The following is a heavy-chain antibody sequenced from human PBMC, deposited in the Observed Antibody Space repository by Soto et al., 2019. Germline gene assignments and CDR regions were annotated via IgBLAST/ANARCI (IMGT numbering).Heavy chain of an antibody. D-gene: IGHD5-18*01. CDR3: ARSATEGDTAMVDYYGMDV. Sequence: ALSLTCTVSGGSISSGGYYWSWIRQHPGKGLEWIGYIYYSGSTYYNPSLKSRVTISVDTSKNQFSLKLSSVTAADTAVYHCARSATEGDTAMVDYYGMDVWGQGTTV. V-gene: IGHV4-31*02. CDR2: IYYSGST. CDR1: GGSISSGGYY. J-gene: IGHJ6*02.